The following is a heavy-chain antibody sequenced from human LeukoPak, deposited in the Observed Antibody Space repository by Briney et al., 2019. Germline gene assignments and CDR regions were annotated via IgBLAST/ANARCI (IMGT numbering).Heavy chain of an antibody. J-gene: IGHJ4*01. CDR3: AKGIYSSGWSYFDY. CDR1: GFTFSNSA. CDR2: LSGSGITT. Sequence: GSLRLSCAASGFTFSNSAMSWVRQAPGKGLEWVSTLSGSGITTYYADSVKGRFTISRDNSRNTLYLQMNSLRAEDTAVYYCAKGIYSSGWSYFDYWGHGTLVTVSS. V-gene: IGHV3-23*01. D-gene: IGHD6-19*01.